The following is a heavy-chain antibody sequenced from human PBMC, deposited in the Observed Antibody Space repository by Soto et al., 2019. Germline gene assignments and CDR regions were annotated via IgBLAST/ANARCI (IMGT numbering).Heavy chain of an antibody. J-gene: IGHJ4*02. D-gene: IGHD3-16*01. Sequence: PGESLKISCKGSGYNFAGYWIAWVRQMPGKGLELMGIVYPSDSDTRYRPSFQGQVTISADKSISTAYLQWSSLKASDTAMYFCARHGAYFDYWGQGTQVTVSS. CDR3: ARHGAYFDY. V-gene: IGHV5-51*01. CDR1: GYNFAGYW. CDR2: VYPSDSDT.